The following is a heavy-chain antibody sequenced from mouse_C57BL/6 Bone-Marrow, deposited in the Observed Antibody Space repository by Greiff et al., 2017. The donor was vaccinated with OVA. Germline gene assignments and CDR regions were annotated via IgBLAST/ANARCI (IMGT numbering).Heavy chain of an antibody. CDR1: GYTFTSYW. CDR3: ARYLIYYYGSSYDWYFDV. V-gene: IGHV1-64*01. Sequence: QVQLQQPGAELVKPGASVTLSCKASGYTFTSYWMHWVKQRPGQGLEWIGMIHPNSGSTNYNEKFKSKATLTVDKSSSTAYMQLSSLTSEDSAVYYCARYLIYYYGSSYDWYFDVWGTGTTVTVSS. CDR2: IHPNSGST. D-gene: IGHD1-1*01. J-gene: IGHJ1*03.